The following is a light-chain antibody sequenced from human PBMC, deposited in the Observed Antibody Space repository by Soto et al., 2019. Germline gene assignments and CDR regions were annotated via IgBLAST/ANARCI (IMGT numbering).Light chain of an antibody. CDR3: CSYAGSSTPP. Sequence: QPVLTQPASVSGSPGQSITISCTGTSSDVGSYNLVSWYQQHPGKAPKLMIYEGSKRPSGVSNRFSGSKSGNTASLTISGLQAEDEADYYCCSYAGSSTPPFGGGTKLTVL. J-gene: IGLJ2*01. CDR2: EGS. CDR1: SSDVGSYNL. V-gene: IGLV2-23*01.